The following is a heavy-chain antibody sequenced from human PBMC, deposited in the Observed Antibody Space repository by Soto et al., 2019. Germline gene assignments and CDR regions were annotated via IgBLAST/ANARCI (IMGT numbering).Heavy chain of an antibody. Sequence: EVQLVESGGGLVQPGGSLRLSCAASGFTFSTYWIHWVRQAPGKGLVWVSRINSDGSSTNYADSVKGRFTISRDNDKNTLCLQMNSLRAEDTAVYYCARDRWGGGRDMDVWGQGTTVTVSS. J-gene: IGHJ6*02. CDR3: ARDRWGGGRDMDV. V-gene: IGHV3-74*01. D-gene: IGHD3-10*01. CDR2: INSDGSST. CDR1: GFTFSTYW.